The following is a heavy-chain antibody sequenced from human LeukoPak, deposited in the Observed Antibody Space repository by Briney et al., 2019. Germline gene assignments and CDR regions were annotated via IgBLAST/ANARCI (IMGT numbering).Heavy chain of an antibody. J-gene: IGHJ6*03. V-gene: IGHV1-18*01. D-gene: IGHD6-6*01. CDR1: GYTFTSYG. Sequence: ASVKVSCKASGYTFTSYGISWVRQAPGQGLEWMGWISAYNGNTNYAQKLQGRVTMTTDTSTSTAYMELRSLRSDDTAVYYCARGGGSYNSSSSNRYYYYYMDVWGKGTTVTVSS. CDR3: ARGGGSYNSSSSNRYYYYYMDV. CDR2: ISAYNGNT.